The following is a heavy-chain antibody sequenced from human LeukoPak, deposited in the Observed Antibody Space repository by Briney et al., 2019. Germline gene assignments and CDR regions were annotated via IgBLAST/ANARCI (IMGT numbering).Heavy chain of an antibody. CDR1: GFTFSSYS. J-gene: IGHJ5*02. D-gene: IGHD1-26*01. Sequence: EGSLRLSCAASGFTFSSYSMNWVRQAPGNGLEWVSSISSSSSYIYYAHSVRGRFTISRDNAKNSLYLQMNSLRAEDTAVYYCARDSSGSYRHSHLWGQGTLVTVSS. CDR3: ARDSSGSYRHSHL. V-gene: IGHV3-21*01. CDR2: ISSSSSYI.